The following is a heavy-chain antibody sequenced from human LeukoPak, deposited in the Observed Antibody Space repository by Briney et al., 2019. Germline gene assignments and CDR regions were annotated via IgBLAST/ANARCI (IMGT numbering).Heavy chain of an antibody. CDR1: GFTFGDYA. CDR3: TRGLRGDRAGTFY. V-gene: IGHV3-49*03. J-gene: IGHJ4*02. D-gene: IGHD6-13*01. CDR2: IKSKASGGTT. Sequence: GGSLRLSCTASGFTFGDYAMSWFRQAPGKGLEWVGFIKSKASGGTTEYAASVKGRFTISRDDSKSTAYLQMNSLKTEDTAVYYCTRGLRGDRAGTFYWGQGTLVTVSS.